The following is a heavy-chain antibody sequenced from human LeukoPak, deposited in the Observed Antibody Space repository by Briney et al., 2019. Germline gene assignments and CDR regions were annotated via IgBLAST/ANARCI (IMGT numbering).Heavy chain of an antibody. J-gene: IGHJ4*02. CDR2: IYYSGST. V-gene: IGHV4-59*12. D-gene: IGHD3-10*01. Sequence: PSETLSLTCTVSGGSISSYYWSWIRQPPGKGLEWIGYIYYSGSTNYNPSLKSRVTISVDTSKNQFSLKLSSVTAADTAVYYCARDGPTYYGSGGFSIDYWGQGTLVTVSS. CDR3: ARDGPTYYGSGGFSIDY. CDR1: GGSISSYY.